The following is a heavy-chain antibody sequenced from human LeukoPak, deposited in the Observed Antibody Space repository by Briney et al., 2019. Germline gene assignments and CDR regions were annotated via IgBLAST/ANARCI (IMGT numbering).Heavy chain of an antibody. V-gene: IGHV6-1*01. CDR3: ARESVGAVAAGTVDY. CDR2: TYYRSKWYN. Sequence: SQTLSLTCAISGDSVSSNSAAWHWIRQSPSRGLEWLGSTYYRSKWYNDYAVSVKSRITINPDTSKNQFSLQLNSVTPEDTAVYYCARESVGAVAAGTVDYWGQGTLVTVSS. J-gene: IGHJ4*02. D-gene: IGHD6-19*01. CDR1: GDSVSSNSAA.